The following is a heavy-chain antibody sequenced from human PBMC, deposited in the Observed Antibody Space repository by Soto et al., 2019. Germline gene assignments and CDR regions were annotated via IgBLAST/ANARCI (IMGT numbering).Heavy chain of an antibody. D-gene: IGHD2-8*01. CDR1: GYSFTSYW. J-gene: IGHJ6*02. CDR2: IYPGDSDT. Sequence: PGESLKISCRGSGYSFTSYWIGWVRQMPGKGLGLVGIIYPGDSDTRYSPSFQGQVTISADKSISTAYLQWSSLKASDTAMYYCARRYCTNGVCVLGMDVWGQGTTVTVYS. V-gene: IGHV5-51*01. CDR3: ARRYCTNGVCVLGMDV.